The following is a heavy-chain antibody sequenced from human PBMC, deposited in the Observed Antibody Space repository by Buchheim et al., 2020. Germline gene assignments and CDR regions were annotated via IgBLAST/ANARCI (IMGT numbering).Heavy chain of an antibody. CDR2: ISYDGSNK. D-gene: IGHD2-2*01. J-gene: IGHJ6*02. V-gene: IGHV3-30-3*01. Sequence: QVQLVESGGGVVQPGRSLRLSCAASGFTFSSYAMHWVRQAPGKGLEWVAVISYDGSNKYYADSVKGRFTISRDNSKNTLYLQMNSLRAEDTAVYYCARDLGYCSSTSCYSAYGMDVWGQGTT. CDR3: ARDLGYCSSTSCYSAYGMDV. CDR1: GFTFSSYA.